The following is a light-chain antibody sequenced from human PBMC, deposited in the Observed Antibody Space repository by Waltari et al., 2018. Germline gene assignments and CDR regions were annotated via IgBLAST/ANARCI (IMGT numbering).Light chain of an antibody. CDR1: QSLGKNY. Sequence: IVLTQSPGTLSLSPGDRASLSCKASQSLGKNYLAWYKHKPGQAPRLLIYGASSRAAGIPDRFSGSGSGTYFTLTISRLEPEDFAVYYCQQYASSVLYTFGQGTKLEIK. CDR2: GAS. V-gene: IGKV3-20*01. CDR3: QQYASSVLYT. J-gene: IGKJ2*01.